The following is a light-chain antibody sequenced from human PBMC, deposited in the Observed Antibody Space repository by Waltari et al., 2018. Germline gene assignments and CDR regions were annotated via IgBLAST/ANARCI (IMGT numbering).Light chain of an antibody. Sequence: DIQMTQSPSSLSASVGDRVTITCRASQGIRNSVDWFQQKPGKAPKSLIYDASTLHSGVPARFSGSGSGTDFTLTITSLQPEDFATDYCLQYNSYPRTFGQGTKVESK. CDR3: LQYNSYPRT. CDR1: QGIRNS. J-gene: IGKJ1*01. CDR2: DAS. V-gene: IGKV1-16*01.